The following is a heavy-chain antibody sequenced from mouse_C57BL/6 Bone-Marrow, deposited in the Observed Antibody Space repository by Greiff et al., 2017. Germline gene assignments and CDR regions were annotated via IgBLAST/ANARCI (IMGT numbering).Heavy chain of an antibody. Sequence: VQLQQSGAELARPGASVKLSCKASGYTFTSYGISWVKQRTGQGLEWIGEIYPRSGNTYYNEKFKGKATLTADKSSREAYMELRSLTAEDSAVYFCARHDPSAYWGQGTLVTVSA. CDR3: ARHDPSAY. J-gene: IGHJ3*01. V-gene: IGHV1-81*01. CDR1: GYTFTSYG. CDR2: IYPRSGNT. D-gene: IGHD2-10*02.